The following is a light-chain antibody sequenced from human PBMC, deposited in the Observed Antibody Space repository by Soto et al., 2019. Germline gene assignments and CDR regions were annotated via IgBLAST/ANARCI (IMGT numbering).Light chain of an antibody. CDR1: QTISSW. J-gene: IGKJ1*01. CDR3: QHYTSYSEA. V-gene: IGKV1-5*03. CDR2: KAS. Sequence: DIQLTQSPSTLSGSVGDRVTITCRASQTISSWLAWYQQKPGKAPKLLIYKASTLKSGVPSEFSGSGSGTEFTLPISSLQPDDVATDYCQHYTSYSEAFGQGTKVELK.